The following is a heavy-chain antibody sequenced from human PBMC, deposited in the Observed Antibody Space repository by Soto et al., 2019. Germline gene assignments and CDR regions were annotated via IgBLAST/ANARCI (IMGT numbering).Heavy chain of an antibody. V-gene: IGHV3-30*18. CDR1: GFNFDDYG. CDR2: ISYDGSNK. J-gene: IGHJ4*02. D-gene: IGHD5-18*01. Sequence: GGPMRLSYAASGFNFDDYGMSWVSKAPGKGLEWVAVISYDGSNKYYADSVKGRFTISRDNSKNTLYLQMNSLRAEDTAVYYCAKDGIRGYSYGPFDYWGQGTLVTVSS. CDR3: AKDGIRGYSYGPFDY.